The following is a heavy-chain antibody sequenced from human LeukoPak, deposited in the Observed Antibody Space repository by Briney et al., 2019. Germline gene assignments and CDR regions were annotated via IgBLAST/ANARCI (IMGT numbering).Heavy chain of an antibody. J-gene: IGHJ4*02. Sequence: SETLSLTCTVSAGSISSSSYYWGWIRQPPGKGLEWIGSIYYSGSTYYNPSLKSRVTISVDTSKNQFSLKLSSVTAADTAVYYCARHDGYCSGGSCHPSGYFDYWGQGTLVTVSS. CDR2: IYYSGST. D-gene: IGHD2-15*01. CDR1: AGSISSSSYY. CDR3: ARHDGYCSGGSCHPSGYFDY. V-gene: IGHV4-39*01.